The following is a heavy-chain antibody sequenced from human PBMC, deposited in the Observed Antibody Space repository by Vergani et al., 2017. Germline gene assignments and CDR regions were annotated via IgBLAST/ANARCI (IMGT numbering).Heavy chain of an antibody. CDR3: ARDPTYYDFWSGYSPYYGMDV. V-gene: IGHV3-74*01. CDR2: INSDGSST. J-gene: IGHJ6*02. Sequence: EVQLVESGGGLVKPGGSLRLSCAASGFTFSSYWMHWVRQSPGKGLVWVSRINSDGSSTSYADSVKGRFTISRDNAKNTLYLQMNSLRAEDTAVYYCARDPTYYDFWSGYSPYYGMDVWGQGTTVTVSS. CDR1: GFTFSSYW. D-gene: IGHD3-3*01.